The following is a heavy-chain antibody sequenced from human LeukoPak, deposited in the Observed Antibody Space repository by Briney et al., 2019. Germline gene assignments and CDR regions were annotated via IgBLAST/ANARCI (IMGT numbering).Heavy chain of an antibody. CDR2: INTKSGGT. Sequence: ASVKVCCKASGYTFTGYYMHWVRQALGQGLEWMGWINTKSGGTNYAQKFQGRVTMTRDTSNSTAYMELRGLKSDDTAVYYCMRETTGNNFGYWGQGTLVTVSS. D-gene: IGHD1-1*01. CDR1: GYTFTGYY. CDR3: MRETTGNNFGY. V-gene: IGHV1-2*02. J-gene: IGHJ4*02.